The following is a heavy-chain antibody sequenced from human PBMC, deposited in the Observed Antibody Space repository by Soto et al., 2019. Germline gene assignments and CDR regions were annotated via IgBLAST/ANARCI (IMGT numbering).Heavy chain of an antibody. V-gene: IGHV3-23*01. J-gene: IGHJ4*02. CDR2: ISGSGGST. Sequence: GGSLRLSCAASGFTFSSYAMSWVRQAPGKGLEWVSAISGSGGSTYYADSVKGRFTISRDNSKNTLYLQMNSLRAEDTAVYYCANLIRSPPFTYYDYVWGSPGYWGQGTLVTVSS. CDR3: ANLIRSPPFTYYDYVWGSPGY. D-gene: IGHD3-16*01. CDR1: GFTFSSYA.